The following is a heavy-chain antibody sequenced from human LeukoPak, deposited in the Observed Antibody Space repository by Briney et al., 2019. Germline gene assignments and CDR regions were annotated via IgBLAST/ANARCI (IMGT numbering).Heavy chain of an antibody. D-gene: IGHD3-22*01. V-gene: IGHV3-23*01. Sequence: GGSLRLSCAASGFTFSSCAMSWVRQAPGKGLEWVSAISGSGGSTYYADSVKGRFTISRDNSKNTLYLQMNSLRAEDTAVYYCAKYLYDSSGYGAFDIWGQGTMVTVSS. CDR2: ISGSGGST. J-gene: IGHJ3*02. CDR1: GFTFSSCA. CDR3: AKYLYDSSGYGAFDI.